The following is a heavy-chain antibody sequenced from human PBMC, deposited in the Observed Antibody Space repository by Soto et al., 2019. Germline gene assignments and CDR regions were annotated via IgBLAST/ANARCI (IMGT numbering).Heavy chain of an antibody. CDR2: IYSSAST. Sequence: QLQLQESGPGLVKPSETLSLTCTVSGGSISSSSYYWGWLRQPPGKRLEWIGSIYSSASTYYHPSLMSRVTIHLDTSKNQFSLKLSSVTAADTAVYDCARHPSYYYYYGMDVWGQGTTVTVSS. CDR3: ARHPSYYYYYGMDV. CDR1: GGSISSSSYY. J-gene: IGHJ6*02. V-gene: IGHV4-39*01.